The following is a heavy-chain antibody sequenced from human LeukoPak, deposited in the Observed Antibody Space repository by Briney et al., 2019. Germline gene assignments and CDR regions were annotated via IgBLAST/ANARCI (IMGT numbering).Heavy chain of an antibody. CDR2: IYYSGST. V-gene: IGHV4-59*01. CDR1: DGSISGNY. J-gene: IGHJ4*02. CDR3: ARTRSSGTCDY. D-gene: IGHD1-26*01. Sequence: SETLSLTCTVSDGSISGNYWSWIRQPPGKGLEWNGYIYYSGSTNYSPSLKSRVTISVDVSKNQFSLKLNSVTAADTAVYYCARTRSSGTCDYWGQGTLVTVSS.